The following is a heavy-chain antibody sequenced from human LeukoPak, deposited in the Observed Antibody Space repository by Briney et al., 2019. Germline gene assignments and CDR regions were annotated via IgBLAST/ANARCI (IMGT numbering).Heavy chain of an antibody. CDR1: GYTFTSYA. D-gene: IGHD6-6*01. Sequence: GASVKVSCKASGYTFTSYAMNWVRQAPGQGLEWMGWINTNTGNPTYAQGFTGRFVFSLDTSVSTAYLQISSLKAEDTAVYYCARESSIAARVYAFDIWGQGTMVTVSS. V-gene: IGHV7-4-1*02. J-gene: IGHJ3*02. CDR3: ARESSIAARVYAFDI. CDR2: INTNTGNP.